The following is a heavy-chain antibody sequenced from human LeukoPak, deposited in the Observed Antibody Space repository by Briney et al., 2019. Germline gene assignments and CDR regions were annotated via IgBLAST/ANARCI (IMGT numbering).Heavy chain of an antibody. J-gene: IGHJ5*02. V-gene: IGHV1-46*01. CDR1: GYTFTSYY. CDR2: INPSGGST. CDR3: ARGGLYSGSSDWMSAWFDP. Sequence: ASVKVSCKASGYTFTSYYIHWVRQAPGQGLEWMGIINPSGGSTSYAQKFQGRVTMTRDTSTTTVYMELSSLRSEDTAVYYCARGGLYSGSSDWMSAWFDPWGQGTLITVSS. D-gene: IGHD6-6*01.